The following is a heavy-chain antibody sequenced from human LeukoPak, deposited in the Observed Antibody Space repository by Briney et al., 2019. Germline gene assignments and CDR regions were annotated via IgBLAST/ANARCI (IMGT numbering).Heavy chain of an antibody. J-gene: IGHJ3*02. V-gene: IGHV4-59*11. CDR1: GDSIGSHY. CDR3: ARDYYDSRGEAFDI. CDR2: IFYVGST. D-gene: IGHD3-22*01. Sequence: SETLSLTCTVSGDSIGSHYWSWIRQPPGKGLEWIGYIFYVGSTNYNPSLKSRVTISVDSSKNQFSLKLNSVTAADTAVYYCARDYYDSRGEAFDIWGQGTMVTVSS.